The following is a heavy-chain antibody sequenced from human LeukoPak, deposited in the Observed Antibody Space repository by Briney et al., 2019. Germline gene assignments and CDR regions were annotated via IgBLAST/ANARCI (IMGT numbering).Heavy chain of an antibody. CDR3: ARGGWPRYCSGGSCYTGPHWFDP. J-gene: IGHJ5*02. Sequence: SETLSLTCTVSGGSISSYYWSWIRQPPGKGLEWIGYIYYSGTNYNPSLKSRVTISVDTSKNQFSLKLSSVTAADTAVYYCARGGWPRYCSGGSCYTGPHWFDPWGQGTLVTVSS. V-gene: IGHV4-59*01. D-gene: IGHD2-15*01. CDR1: GGSISSYY. CDR2: IYYSGT.